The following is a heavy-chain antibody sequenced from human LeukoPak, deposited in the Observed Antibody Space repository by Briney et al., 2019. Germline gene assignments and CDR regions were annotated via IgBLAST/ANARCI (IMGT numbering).Heavy chain of an antibody. D-gene: IGHD1-20*01. CDR3: ARAPQNNWKEASYCMDV. CDR1: GFTFSSYS. CDR2: ISSSSSTI. V-gene: IGHV3-48*01. Sequence: GGSLRLSCAASGFTFSSYSMNWVRQAPGKGLEWVSYISSSSSTIYYADSVKGRFTISRDNAKNSLYLQMNSLRAEDTAVYYCARAPQNNWKEASYCMDVWGKGTTVTVSS. J-gene: IGHJ6*03.